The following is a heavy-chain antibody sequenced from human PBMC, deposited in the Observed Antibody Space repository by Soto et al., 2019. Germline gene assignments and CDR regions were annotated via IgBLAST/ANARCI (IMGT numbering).Heavy chain of an antibody. V-gene: IGHV3-7*01. J-gene: IGHJ6*02. CDR3: ASLGRHG. CDR2: IKEDGSEK. D-gene: IGHD3-16*01. CDR1: GFTFSDSW. Sequence: PRLSLRLSCTASGFTFSDSWMDWVRQAPGKGPEWVANIKEDGSEKNYVDSVKGRFTISRDNARNSLYLQVNSLRAEDTAVYFCASLGRHGWGQGTTVTVSS.